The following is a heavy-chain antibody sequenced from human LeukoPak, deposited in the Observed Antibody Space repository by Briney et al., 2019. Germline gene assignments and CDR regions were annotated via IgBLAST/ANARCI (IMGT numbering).Heavy chain of an antibody. CDR3: ARSRPHGNDY. J-gene: IGHJ4*02. CDR1: GFTFSSYW. V-gene: IGHV3-74*01. CDR2: IASDGSST. Sequence: GGSLRLSCAASGFTFSSYWMNWVRQAPGKGLVWVSRIASDGSSTTYADSVKGRFSISRDNAKNTLYLQMNSLRVEDTAVYYCARSRPHGNDYWGQGTLVTVSS. D-gene: IGHD4-23*01.